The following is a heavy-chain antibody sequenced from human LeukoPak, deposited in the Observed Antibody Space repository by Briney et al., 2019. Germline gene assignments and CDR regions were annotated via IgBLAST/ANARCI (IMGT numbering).Heavy chain of an antibody. Sequence: GGSLRLSCAASGFTFSSYGMHWVRQAPGKGLEWVAVISYDGSNKYYADSVKGRFTISRDNSKNTLYLQMNSLRAEDTAVYYRAKWAVAVDDAFDIWGQGTMVTVPS. CDR2: ISYDGSNK. CDR1: GFTFSSYG. J-gene: IGHJ3*02. CDR3: AKWAVAVDDAFDI. D-gene: IGHD6-19*01. V-gene: IGHV3-30*18.